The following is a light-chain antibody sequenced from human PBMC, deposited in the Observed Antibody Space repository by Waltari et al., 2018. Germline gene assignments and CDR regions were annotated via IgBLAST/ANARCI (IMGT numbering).Light chain of an antibody. CDR2: AAS. J-gene: IGKJ1*01. CDR1: QGITSY. CDR3: QQSYSIPWT. Sequence: IQMTQSPSSLSASAADRVTITCTASQGITSYLSWYQQKPGKAPKLLIYAASSLQSGFPSNFSGSGSGTDFTLTISSLQPEDFATYYCQQSYSIPWTFGQGTKVEIK. V-gene: IGKV1-39*01.